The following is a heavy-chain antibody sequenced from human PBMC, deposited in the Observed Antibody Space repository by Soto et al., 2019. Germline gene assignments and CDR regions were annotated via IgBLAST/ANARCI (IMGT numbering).Heavy chain of an antibody. D-gene: IGHD6-13*01. CDR1: GFTFNSYS. Sequence: GGSLRLSCAVSGFTFNSYSMNWVRQAPGKGLEWVAVISYDGSNKYYADSVKGRFTISRDNSKNTLYLQMNSLRAEDTAVYYCAKDLIRQQLVPGVYYYGMDVWGQGTTVTVSS. CDR2: ISYDGSNK. V-gene: IGHV3-30*18. CDR3: AKDLIRQQLVPGVYYYGMDV. J-gene: IGHJ6*02.